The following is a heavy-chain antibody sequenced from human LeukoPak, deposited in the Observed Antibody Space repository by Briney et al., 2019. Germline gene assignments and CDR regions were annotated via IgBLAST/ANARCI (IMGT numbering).Heavy chain of an antibody. Sequence: KPSETLSLTCTVSGGSISSYYWSWIRQPPGKGLEWIGYIYYSGSTNYNPSLKSRVTISVDTSKNQFSLKLSSVTAADTAVYYCARSWPIAAAGTHGGWFDPWGQGTLVTVPS. CDR1: GGSISSYY. V-gene: IGHV4-59*01. J-gene: IGHJ5*02. D-gene: IGHD6-13*01. CDR3: ARSWPIAAAGTHGGWFDP. CDR2: IYYSGST.